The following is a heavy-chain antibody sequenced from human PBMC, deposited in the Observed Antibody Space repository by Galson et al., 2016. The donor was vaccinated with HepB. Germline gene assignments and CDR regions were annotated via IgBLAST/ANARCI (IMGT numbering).Heavy chain of an antibody. CDR2: IYYSGDT. J-gene: IGHJ4*02. V-gene: IGHV4-30-2*01. Sequence: TLSLTCGVSGGSVNSDAYSWTWIRQPPGKGLEWIGYIYYSGDTYYNPSLKSRLTMSLERSRNRFSLKLTSVTAADTATYYCAHLSVIRGVNGGALQYWGQGALVTVSS. CDR1: GGSVNSDAYS. D-gene: IGHD3-10*01. CDR3: AHLSVIRGVNGGALQY.